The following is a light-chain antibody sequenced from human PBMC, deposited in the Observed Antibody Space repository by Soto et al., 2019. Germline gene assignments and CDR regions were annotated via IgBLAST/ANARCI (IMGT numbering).Light chain of an antibody. Sequence: ESVLTQSPGTLSLPPGERATLSCRASQSVTSSYLAWYQQKPGQAPRLLIYGASSRATGIPDRFSGSGSGTDFTLTISRLEPEDFAVYYCQQYGSSPRTFGQGTKVEIK. CDR1: QSVTSSY. CDR2: GAS. V-gene: IGKV3-20*01. CDR3: QQYGSSPRT. J-gene: IGKJ1*01.